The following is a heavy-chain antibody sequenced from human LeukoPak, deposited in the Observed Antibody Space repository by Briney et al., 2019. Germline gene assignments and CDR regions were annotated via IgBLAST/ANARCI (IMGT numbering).Heavy chain of an antibody. CDR3: TTDRVGY. V-gene: IGHV3-66*01. J-gene: IGHJ4*02. Sequence: PGGSLRLSCAASGFTVSSNYMSWVRQAPGKGLEWVSVIYSGGSTYYADSVKGRFTISRDNSKNTLYLQMNSLKTEDTAVYYCTTDRVGYWGQGTLVTVSS. CDR1: GFTVSSNY. CDR2: IYSGGST.